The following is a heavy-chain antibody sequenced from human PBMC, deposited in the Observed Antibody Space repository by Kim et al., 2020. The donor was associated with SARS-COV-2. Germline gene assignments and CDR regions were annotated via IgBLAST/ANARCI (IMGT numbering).Heavy chain of an antibody. Sequence: VKGRFTISRDNAKNSLYLQMNSLRAEDTAVYYCARDYYDSSGYYLKTFDYWGQGTLVTVSS. V-gene: IGHV3-21*01. D-gene: IGHD3-22*01. J-gene: IGHJ4*02. CDR3: ARDYYDSSGYYLKTFDY.